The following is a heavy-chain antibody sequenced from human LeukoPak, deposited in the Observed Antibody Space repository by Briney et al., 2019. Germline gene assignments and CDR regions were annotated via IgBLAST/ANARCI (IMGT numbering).Heavy chain of an antibody. D-gene: IGHD4-23*01. J-gene: IGHJ3*01. CDR2: IYYSGRT. CDR3: ARPCGNDSSDP. Sequence: MASETLSLTCTVSGASTGGDTTGAVRQPPGKGLEWIGYIYYSGRTNYNPSLKSRVTISVDTSKNQFSLKLSSVTAADTAVYYCARPCGNDSSDPWGQGTMVTVSS. CDR1: GASTGGDT. V-gene: IGHV4-59*01.